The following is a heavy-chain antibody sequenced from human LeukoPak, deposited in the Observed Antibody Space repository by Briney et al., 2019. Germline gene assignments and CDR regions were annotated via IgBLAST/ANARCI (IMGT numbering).Heavy chain of an antibody. J-gene: IGHJ5*02. CDR2: INSDGSST. Sequence: PGGSLRLSCGASGFTFSSYWMDWVRQAPGKGLVWVSRINSDGSSTSYADSVKGRFTISRDNAKNTLYLQMNSLRAEDTAVYYCARGYCSSTSCYTATPHNWFDPWGQGTLVTVSS. CDR3: ARGYCSSTSCYTATPHNWFDP. CDR1: GFTFSSYW. V-gene: IGHV3-74*01. D-gene: IGHD2-2*02.